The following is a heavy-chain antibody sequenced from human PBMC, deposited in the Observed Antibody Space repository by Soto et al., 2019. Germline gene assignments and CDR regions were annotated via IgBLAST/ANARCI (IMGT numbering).Heavy chain of an antibody. CDR2: ISSSSSTI. V-gene: IGHV3-48*02. D-gene: IGHD3-22*01. CDR3: ARGTYYYASSGYSKTTDY. CDR1: GFTFSSYS. J-gene: IGHJ4*02. Sequence: GGSLRLSCAASGFTFSSYSMNWVRQAPGKGLEWVSYISSSSSTIYYADSVKGRFTISRDNAKNSLYLQMNSLRDEDTAVYYCARGTYYYASSGYSKTTDYWGQGTLVTVSS.